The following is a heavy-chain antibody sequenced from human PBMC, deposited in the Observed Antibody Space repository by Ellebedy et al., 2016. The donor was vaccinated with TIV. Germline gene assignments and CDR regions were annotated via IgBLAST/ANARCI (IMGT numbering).Heavy chain of an antibody. Sequence: GESLKISCAASGFTFSSYWMCWVRQAPGKGLVWVSRISSDGSSTIYADSVKGRFTISRDNAKNTLYLQMSSLRPEDTAVYYCVRDHQAHDYWGQGSRVTVSS. V-gene: IGHV3-74*01. CDR2: ISSDGSST. J-gene: IGHJ4*02. CDR1: GFTFSSYW. CDR3: VRDHQAHDY.